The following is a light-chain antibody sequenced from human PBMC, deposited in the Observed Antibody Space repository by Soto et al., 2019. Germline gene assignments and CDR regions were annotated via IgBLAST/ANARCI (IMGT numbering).Light chain of an antibody. CDR2: KAS. V-gene: IGKV1-5*03. CDR1: QSISNW. J-gene: IGKJ4*01. Sequence: DIQMTQSPSTLSASVGDRVTITCRASQSISNWLAWYQQKPGKAPKLLIYKASSLESGVQSRFSGSGSGTEFTLTISSLQPDDFATYYCQQYNSYPLTCGGGTKVEIK. CDR3: QQYNSYPLT.